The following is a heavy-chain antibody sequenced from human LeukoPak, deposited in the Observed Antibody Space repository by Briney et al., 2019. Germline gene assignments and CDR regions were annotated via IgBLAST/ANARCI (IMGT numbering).Heavy chain of an antibody. CDR3: AGNSEIAVAGTWGFDY. V-gene: IGHV1-69*05. Sequence: ASVKVSCKASGGTLSSYAISWVRQAPGQGLEWMGGIIPIFGTANYAQKFQGRVTITTDESTSTAYMELSSLRSEDTAVYYCAGNSEIAVAGTWGFDYWGQGTLVTVSS. D-gene: IGHD6-19*01. J-gene: IGHJ4*02. CDR1: GGTLSSYA. CDR2: IIPIFGTA.